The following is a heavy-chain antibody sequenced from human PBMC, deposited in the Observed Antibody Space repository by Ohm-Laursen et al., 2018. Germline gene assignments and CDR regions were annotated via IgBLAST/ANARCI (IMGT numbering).Heavy chain of an antibody. D-gene: IGHD6-19*01. CDR1: GFTFTSST. V-gene: IGHV1-58*02. J-gene: IGHJ6*02. CDR2: IVVGSGNT. Sequence: EASVKVSCKASGFTFTSSTMQWVRQARGQRLEWIGWIVVGSGNTNYAQKFQERVTITRDMSTSTAYMELSSLRSEDTAVYYCAADSVGAVAPYYYYGMDVWGQGTTVTVSS. CDR3: AADSVGAVAPYYYYGMDV.